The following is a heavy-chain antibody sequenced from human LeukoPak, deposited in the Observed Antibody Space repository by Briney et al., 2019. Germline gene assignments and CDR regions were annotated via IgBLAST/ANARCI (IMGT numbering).Heavy chain of an antibody. CDR3: ARGPIVVVPAATTYYYYYYMDV. CDR2: THHSGRT. D-gene: IGHD2-2*01. CDR1: GYSVSSGDY. V-gene: IGHV4-38-2*01. Sequence: KPSDTLSLTCAVSGYSVSSGDYRGWIRQSPGKGLQWIELTHHSGRTYYNPSLKSRLTISLDTSKNHVSLKLSSVTAADTAVYYCARGPIVVVPAATTYYYYYYMDVWGKGTTVTVSS. J-gene: IGHJ6*03.